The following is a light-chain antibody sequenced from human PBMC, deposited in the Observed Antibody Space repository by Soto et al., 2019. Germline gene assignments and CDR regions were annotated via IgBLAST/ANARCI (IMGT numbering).Light chain of an antibody. CDR2: TAS. CDR3: RQSYTTPFT. CDR1: QSVSNY. V-gene: IGKV1-39*01. Sequence: DIQMTQSPSSLSASVGDRVTITCRASQSVSNYLNWFQHKPGRAPKLLIHTASTLRSGVPSRFSGSGSGTDFTLTISSLQREDFATYYCRQSYTTPFTFGQGTELEIK. J-gene: IGKJ2*01.